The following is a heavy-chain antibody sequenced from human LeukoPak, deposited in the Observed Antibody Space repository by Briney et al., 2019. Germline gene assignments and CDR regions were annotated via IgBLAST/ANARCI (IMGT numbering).Heavy chain of an antibody. V-gene: IGHV3-21*01. J-gene: IGHJ4*02. D-gene: IGHD6-19*01. CDR2: ISSTSSYI. CDR3: AREVAVAFDS. Sequence: TGGSLRLSCAASGFTLSSYSMNWVRQAPGKGLEWASSISSTSSYIYYADSVKGRFTISRDNAKNSLYLQMNSLRAEDTAVYYCAREVAVAFDSWGRGTLVTVSS. CDR1: GFTLSSYS.